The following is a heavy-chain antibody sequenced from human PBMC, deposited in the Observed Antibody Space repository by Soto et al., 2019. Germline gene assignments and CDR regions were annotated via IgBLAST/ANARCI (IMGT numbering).Heavy chain of an antibody. Sequence: PSETLSLTCAVYGGSFSDYYWRWIRQPPGKGLEWIGYIYYSGSTYYNPSLKSRVTISVDTSKNQFSLKLSSVTAADTAVYYCASGADSSGYYDCGQGTLVTVSS. CDR3: ASGADSSGYYD. CDR2: IYYSGST. V-gene: IGHV4-30-4*01. CDR1: GGSFSDYY. J-gene: IGHJ4*02. D-gene: IGHD3-22*01.